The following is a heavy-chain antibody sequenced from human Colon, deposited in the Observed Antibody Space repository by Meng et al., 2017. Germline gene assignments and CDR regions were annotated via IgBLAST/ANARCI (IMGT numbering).Heavy chain of an antibody. CDR1: NGPINSADYY. CDR3: ARNPVIPDARTFDF. Sequence: QVQLQESGPGLVKPSQTLSLTCTLSNGPINSADYYWNWIRQPPGKGPEWLGYIHSSGNTYYTPSLKSRLAMSLDTSKNQFSLRPTSVTAADTAVYYCARNPVIPDARTFDFWGQGALVTVSS. D-gene: IGHD2-2*01. CDR2: IHSSGNT. J-gene: IGHJ4*02. V-gene: IGHV4-30-4*01.